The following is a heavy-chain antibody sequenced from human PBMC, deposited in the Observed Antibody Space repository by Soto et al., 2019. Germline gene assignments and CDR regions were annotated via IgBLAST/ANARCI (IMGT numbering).Heavy chain of an antibody. CDR1: GYSFTSYW. CDR2: IYPGDSDT. J-gene: IGHJ6*04. D-gene: IGHD5-12*01. Sequence: GESLKISCKGSGYSFTSYWIGWVRQMPGKGLEWMGIIYPGDSDTRYSPSFQGQATISADTSISTAYLQWSSRKASETAMYYCARRGVDIVATNYYYYGMDVWGKATTVTVSS. CDR3: ARRGVDIVATNYYYYGMDV. V-gene: IGHV5-51*01.